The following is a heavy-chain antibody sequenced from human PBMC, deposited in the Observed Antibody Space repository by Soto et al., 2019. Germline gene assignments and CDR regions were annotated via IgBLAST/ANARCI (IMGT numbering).Heavy chain of an antibody. D-gene: IGHD3-16*01. J-gene: IGHJ4*02. CDR3: AKDRLAGGFDY. Sequence: GGSLRLSCAASGFTFSSYWMSWVRQAPGKGLEWVSLVSATAGTTYYTDSVKGRFTISRDNSRNTVYLQMNSLRADDTAVYYCAKDRLAGGFDYWGQGTLVTVSS. CDR2: VSATAGTT. V-gene: IGHV3-23*01. CDR1: GFTFSSYW.